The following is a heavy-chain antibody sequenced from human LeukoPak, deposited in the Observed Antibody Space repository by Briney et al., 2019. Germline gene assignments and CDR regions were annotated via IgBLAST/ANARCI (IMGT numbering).Heavy chain of an antibody. CDR1: GFTFSSYS. D-gene: IGHD6-19*01. J-gene: IGHJ4*02. CDR2: ISGSGGST. V-gene: IGHV3-23*01. Sequence: GGSLRLSCAASGFTFSSYSMNWVRQAPGKGLEWVSAISGSGGSTYYADSVKGRFTISRDNSKNTLYLQMNSLRAEDTAVYYCAKETSSRRIAVAGTFDYWGQGTLVTVSS. CDR3: AKETSSRRIAVAGTFDY.